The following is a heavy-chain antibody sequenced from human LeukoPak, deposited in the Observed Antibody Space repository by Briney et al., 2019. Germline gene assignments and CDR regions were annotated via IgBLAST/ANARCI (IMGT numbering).Heavy chain of an antibody. CDR2: MSPNSGIT. D-gene: IGHD7-27*01. J-gene: IGHJ4*02. CDR3: VRTPPNWGADY. CDR1: GYTFPSYD. V-gene: IGHV1-8*01. Sequence: ASVKVPCKASGYTFPSYDINWVRPATGQGLEWMGWMSPNSGITGYAQKFQGRVTMTRNTAISTAYMELSSLGSEYTAVYYCVRTPPNWGADYWGQGTLGTVSS.